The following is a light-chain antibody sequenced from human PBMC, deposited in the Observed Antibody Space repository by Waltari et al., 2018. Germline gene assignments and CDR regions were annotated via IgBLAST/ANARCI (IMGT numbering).Light chain of an antibody. J-gene: IGLJ3*02. Sequence: QSALTQPASVSGSPGQSITISCSGSSGAVGMFNLVSWYQQHPGNSPPLIIYPVDHRPSGVSYRFSASKSGHTASLTISGLQPEDEADYYCCSYAGNKWLFGGGTKVTVL. CDR2: PVD. CDR3: CSYAGNKWL. V-gene: IGLV2-23*02. CDR1: SGAVGMFNL.